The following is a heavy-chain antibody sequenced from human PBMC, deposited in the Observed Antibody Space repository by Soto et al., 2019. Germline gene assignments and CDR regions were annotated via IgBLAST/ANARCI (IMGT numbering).Heavy chain of an antibody. Sequence: QVQLVESVGGVVQPGRSLRLSCAASGFTFSSYGMHWVRQAPGKGLEWVAVISYDGSNKYYADSVKGRFTISRDNSKNTLYLQMNSLRAEDTAVYYCAKDRGIAAAKRKFGVDYWGQGTLVTVSS. CDR2: ISYDGSNK. CDR1: GFTFSSYG. D-gene: IGHD6-13*01. CDR3: AKDRGIAAAKRKFGVDY. V-gene: IGHV3-30*18. J-gene: IGHJ4*02.